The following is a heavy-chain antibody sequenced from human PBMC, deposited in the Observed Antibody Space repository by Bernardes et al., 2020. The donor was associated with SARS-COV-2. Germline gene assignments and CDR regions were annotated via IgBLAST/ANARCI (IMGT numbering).Heavy chain of an antibody. CDR1: GGIFSNFA. Sequence: SVKVSCKASGGIFSNFAISWVRQAPGQGLEWMGAITPAFGVGRYAQKFQGRVTITADESTTTGYMEVSSLRSDDTAVYYCAGGANYYDWRAWGQGTLVTVSS. D-gene: IGHD3-22*01. J-gene: IGHJ5*02. V-gene: IGHV1-69*13. CDR3: AGGANYYDWRA. CDR2: ITPAFGVG.